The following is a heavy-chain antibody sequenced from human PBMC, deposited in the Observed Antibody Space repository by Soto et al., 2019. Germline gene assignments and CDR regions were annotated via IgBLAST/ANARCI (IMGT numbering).Heavy chain of an antibody. Sequence: GGSLRLSCTSSGFTFSNYAIHSVRPSPGQGLEWVAVISNDGSNKYYADSVKGRFTISRDNSKNTLYLQMNSLRAEDTAVYYCAKEPGIAAAGTTTHFDYWGQGTLVTVSS. CDR3: AKEPGIAAAGTTTHFDY. V-gene: IGHV3-30*18. CDR2: ISNDGSNK. D-gene: IGHD6-13*01. J-gene: IGHJ4*02. CDR1: GFTFSNYA.